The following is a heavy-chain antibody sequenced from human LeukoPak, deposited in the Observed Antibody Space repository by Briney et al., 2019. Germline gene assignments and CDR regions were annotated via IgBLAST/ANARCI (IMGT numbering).Heavy chain of an antibody. CDR3: SGSSVLPCRPGDNWFDP. Sequence: PAETLSLTCTVSGGSISSYYLSWIRQPAGKGLEWIGRIYTSGSTNYNPSLKRRVTMSVDTNKNQFSLMLSSVLGVDAAVYYCSGSSVLPCRPGDNWFDPWGQGTLVSVSS. CDR2: IYTSGST. D-gene: IGHD5/OR15-5a*01. J-gene: IGHJ5*02. CDR1: GGSISSYY. V-gene: IGHV4-4*07.